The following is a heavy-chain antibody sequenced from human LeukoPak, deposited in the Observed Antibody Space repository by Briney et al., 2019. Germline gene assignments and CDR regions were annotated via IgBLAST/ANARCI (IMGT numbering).Heavy chain of an antibody. CDR3: ARPMVRGVIRMTPFDY. V-gene: IGHV1-2*02. CDR2: INPNSGDT. CDR1: GYTFTDYS. D-gene: IGHD3-10*01. Sequence: ASVKVSCKASGYTFTDYSMHWVRQAPGQGLEWMGWINPNSGDTDYAQKFQGRVTMTRDTSISTAYLEVSRLTSDDTAVYFCARPMVRGVIRMTPFDYWGQGTLVTVSS. J-gene: IGHJ4*02.